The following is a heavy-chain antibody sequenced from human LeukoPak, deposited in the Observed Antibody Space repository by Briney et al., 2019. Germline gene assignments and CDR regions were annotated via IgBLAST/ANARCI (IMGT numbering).Heavy chain of an antibody. Sequence: VGSLTLSCAASGFTLSRYWMSWVRQPAGKGLEWVANIKQDGSEKYYVDSVKDRFTIYRDNAKNSLYLQMNSLRAEDTAVYYCARDSSASLGYCSSTSCLLLGGWFVPWGQGSLVTVSS. CDR2: IKQDGSEK. V-gene: IGHV3-7*03. CDR3: ARDSSASLGYCSSTSCLLLGGWFVP. J-gene: IGHJ5*02. CDR1: GFTLSRYW. D-gene: IGHD2-2*01.